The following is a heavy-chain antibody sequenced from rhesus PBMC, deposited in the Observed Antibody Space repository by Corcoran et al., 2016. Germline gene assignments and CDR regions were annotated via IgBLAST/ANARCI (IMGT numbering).Heavy chain of an antibody. CDR2: INMGGSSK. V-gene: IGHV3S5*01. CDR3: AKYRFDY. Sequence: EVQLVETGGGLVQPGGSLKLSCAASGFTFSSYGMSWVRQAPGKGLEWVSAINMGGSSKYYADSVKGRFTISRDNSKNTLSLQMNSLRAEDTAVYYCAKYRFDYWGQGVLVTVSS. CDR1: GFTFSSYG. J-gene: IGHJ4*01. D-gene: IGHD1-1*01.